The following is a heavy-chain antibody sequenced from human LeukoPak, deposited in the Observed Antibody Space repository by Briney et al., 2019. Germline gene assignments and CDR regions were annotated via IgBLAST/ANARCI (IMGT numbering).Heavy chain of an antibody. D-gene: IGHD3-3*01. V-gene: IGHV4-30-2*01. Sequence: NPSQTLSLTCTVSGGSISSGGYYWSWIRQPPGKGLEWIGYIYHSGSTYYNPSLKSRVTISVDRSKNQFSLKLSSVTAADTAVYYCASHPITIFDEGWPYWGQGTLVTVSS. CDR3: ASHPITIFDEGWPY. J-gene: IGHJ4*02. CDR2: IYHSGST. CDR1: GGSISSGGYY.